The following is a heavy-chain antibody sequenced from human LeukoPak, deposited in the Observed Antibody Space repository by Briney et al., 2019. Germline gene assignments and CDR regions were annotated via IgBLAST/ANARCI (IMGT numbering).Heavy chain of an antibody. J-gene: IGHJ4*02. D-gene: IGHD3-22*01. CDR1: GFTFEDYG. CDR3: ARAGSEYYYDSKLGY. Sequence: PGGSLRLSCAVSGFTFEDYGMSWVRQGPGKGLEWVANMNRNGSEKHYVDSVKGRFTISRDNAKNLLFLQMNSLRAEDTAVYYCARAGSEYYYDSKLGYWGQGTLVTVSS. CDR2: MNRNGSEK. V-gene: IGHV3-7*01.